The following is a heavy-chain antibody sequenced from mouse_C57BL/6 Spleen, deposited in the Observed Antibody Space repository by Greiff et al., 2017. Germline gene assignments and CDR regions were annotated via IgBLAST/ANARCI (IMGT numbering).Heavy chain of an antibody. Sequence: EVQLQQSGPELVKPGASVKMSCKASGYTFTDYNMHWVKQSHGKSLEWIGYINPNNGGTSSNQKFKGKATLTVNKSSSTAYMELRSLTSEDSAVYYCARGTTVVPYFDYWGQGTTLTVSS. CDR1: GYTFTDYN. J-gene: IGHJ2*01. D-gene: IGHD1-1*01. V-gene: IGHV1-22*01. CDR2: INPNNGGT. CDR3: ARGTTVVPYFDY.